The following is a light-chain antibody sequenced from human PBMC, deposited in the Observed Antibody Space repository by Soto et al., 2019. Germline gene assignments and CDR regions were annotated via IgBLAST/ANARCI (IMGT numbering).Light chain of an antibody. Sequence: EIVLTQSPLSLPVTPGEPASISCRSRESLLFSNGNHYLDWYLQKPGQPPQLLMYLGSSRASGVPDRFSGSGSGTDFTLTISRVEAEDVGVYYCMQALQNPLTFGGGTKVEIK. V-gene: IGKV2-28*01. CDR3: MQALQNPLT. J-gene: IGKJ4*01. CDR1: ESLLFSNGNHY. CDR2: LGS.